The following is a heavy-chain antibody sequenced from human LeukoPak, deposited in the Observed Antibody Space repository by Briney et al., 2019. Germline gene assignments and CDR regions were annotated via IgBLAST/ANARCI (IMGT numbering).Heavy chain of an antibody. V-gene: IGHV1-69*13. CDR1: GGTFSSYA. Sequence: ASVKVSCKASGGTFSSYAISWVRQAPGQGLEWMGGIIPIFGTANYAQKFQGRVTITADESTSTAYMELSSLRSEDTAVYYRARKTVAGLDYWGQGTLVTVSS. J-gene: IGHJ4*02. CDR3: ARKTVAGLDY. CDR2: IIPIFGTA. D-gene: IGHD6-19*01.